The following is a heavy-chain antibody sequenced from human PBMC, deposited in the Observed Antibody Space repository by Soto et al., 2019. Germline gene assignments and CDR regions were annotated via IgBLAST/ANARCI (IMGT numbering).Heavy chain of an antibody. V-gene: IGHV4-59*01. J-gene: IGHJ4*02. CDR3: ARSRDRVYFDY. D-gene: IGHD6-13*01. CDR1: GGSISSYY. CDR2: IYYSGST. Sequence: PSETLSLTCTVSGGSISSYYWSWIRQPPRKGLEWIGYIYYSGSTNYNPSLKSRVTISVDTSKNQFSLKLSSVTAADTAVYYCARSRDRVYFDYWGQGTLVTVSS.